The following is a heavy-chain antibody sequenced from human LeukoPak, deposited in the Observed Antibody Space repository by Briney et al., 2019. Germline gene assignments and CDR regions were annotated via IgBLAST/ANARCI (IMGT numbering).Heavy chain of an antibody. CDR3: AKDGGYGWNFDY. J-gene: IGHJ4*02. V-gene: IGHV3-48*04. D-gene: IGHD5-18*01. CDR1: GFTFGSYS. CDR2: ISSGSSTI. Sequence: GGSLRLSCAASGFTFGSYSMNWVCQAPGKGREWISYISSGSSTIYYADAVKGRFTISRDTAKNLLFLQMNSLRVEDTAVYYCAKDGGYGWNFDYWGQGTLVTVSS.